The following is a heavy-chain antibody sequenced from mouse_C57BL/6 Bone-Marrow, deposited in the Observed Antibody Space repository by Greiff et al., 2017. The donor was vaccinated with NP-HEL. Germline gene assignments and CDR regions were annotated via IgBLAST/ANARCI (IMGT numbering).Heavy chain of an antibody. Sequence: VQLQQPGAELVKPGASVKMSCKASGYTFTSYWITWVKQRPGQGLEWIGDIYPGSGSTNYNEKFKSKATLTVDTSSSTAYMQLSSLTSEASSVYYCARWFYYFDYWGQGTTLTVSS. CDR3: ARWFYYFDY. D-gene: IGHD2-2*01. J-gene: IGHJ2*01. CDR2: IYPGSGST. CDR1: GYTFTSYW. V-gene: IGHV1-55*01.